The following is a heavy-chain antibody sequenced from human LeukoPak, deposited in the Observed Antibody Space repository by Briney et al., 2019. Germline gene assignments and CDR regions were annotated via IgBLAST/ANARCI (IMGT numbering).Heavy chain of an antibody. CDR1: GGTFSSYA. V-gene: IGHV7-4-1*02. Sequence: ASVKVSCKASGGTFSSYAISWVRQAPGQGLEWMGWITTNTGNPTYAQDFTGRFVFSLDTAASTAYLQISSLKAEDTAVYYCARVNWNYVSWFDPWGQGTLVTVSS. CDR2: ITTNTGNP. J-gene: IGHJ5*02. CDR3: ARVNWNYVSWFDP. D-gene: IGHD1-7*01.